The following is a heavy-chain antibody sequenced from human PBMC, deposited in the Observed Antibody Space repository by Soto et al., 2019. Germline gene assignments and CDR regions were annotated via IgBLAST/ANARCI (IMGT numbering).Heavy chain of an antibody. D-gene: IGHD3-10*01. J-gene: IGHJ4*02. V-gene: IGHV5-51*01. CDR2: IYPGDSDT. Sequence: PKISCKGSGYSFTSYWIGWVRQMPGKGLEWMGIIYPGDSDTRYSPSFQGQVTISADKSISTAYLQWSSLKASDTAMYYCARLGYYGSGSYYYFDYWGQGTLVTVSS. CDR1: GYSFTSYW. CDR3: ARLGYYGSGSYYYFDY.